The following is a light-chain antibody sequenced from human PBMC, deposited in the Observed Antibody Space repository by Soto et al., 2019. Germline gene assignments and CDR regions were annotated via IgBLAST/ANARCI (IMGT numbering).Light chain of an antibody. CDR2: EVS. V-gene: IGLV2-14*01. CDR1: SSDVGAYNH. J-gene: IGLJ3*02. Sequence: QSALTQPASVSGSPGQSITLSCTGTSSDVGAYNHVSWYQQFPSEAPKLMIYEVSNRPSGVSNRFSGSKSGNTASLTISGLQAEDEADYYCSSYTTSTTGVFGGGTKVTVL. CDR3: SSYTTSTTGV.